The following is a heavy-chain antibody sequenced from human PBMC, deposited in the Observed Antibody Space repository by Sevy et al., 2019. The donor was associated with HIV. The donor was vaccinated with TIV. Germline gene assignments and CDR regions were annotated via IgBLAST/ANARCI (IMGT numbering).Heavy chain of an antibody. J-gene: IGHJ3*01. CDR1: GYSFTDHW. Sequence: GESLKISCQASGYSFTDHWIGWVRQKPGKGLEWMGNLFPGSPDWRYSQAQATVSADRSTNTAYIQWGRLKDSDSAVYYCSRGGHLPLDAFDVWGLGTMVTVSS. V-gene: IGHV5-51*01. CDR3: SRGGHLPLDAFDV. CDR2: LFPGSPDW. D-gene: IGHD2-15*01.